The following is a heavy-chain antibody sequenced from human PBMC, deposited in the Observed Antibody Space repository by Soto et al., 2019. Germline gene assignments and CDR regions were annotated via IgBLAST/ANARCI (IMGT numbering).Heavy chain of an antibody. CDR1: GGTVSSYA. CDR3: ARAHRDHAYCGGDCYSFYFDY. D-gene: IGHD2-21*02. V-gene: IGHV1-69*06. J-gene: IGHJ4*02. CDR2: IIPIFGTA. Sequence: SVKVSCKASGGTVSSYAISWVRQAPGQGLEWMGGIIPIFGTANYAQKFQGRVTITADKSTSTAYMELSSLRSEDTAVYYCARAHRDHAYCGGDCYSFYFDYWGQGTLVTASS.